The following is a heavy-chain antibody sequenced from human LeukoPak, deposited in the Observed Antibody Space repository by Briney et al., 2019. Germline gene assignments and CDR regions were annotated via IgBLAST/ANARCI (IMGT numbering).Heavy chain of an antibody. CDR3: ARRPSGRRQLGWFDP. J-gene: IGHJ5*02. V-gene: IGHV1-2*02. CDR2: INPNSGGT. CDR1: GYTLTELS. Sequence: GASVKVSCKVSGYTLTELSMHWVRQAPGQGLEWMGWINPNSGGTNYAQKFQGRVTMTRDTSISTAYMELSRLRSDDTAVYYCARRPSGRRQLGWFDPWGQGTLVTVSS. D-gene: IGHD6-13*01.